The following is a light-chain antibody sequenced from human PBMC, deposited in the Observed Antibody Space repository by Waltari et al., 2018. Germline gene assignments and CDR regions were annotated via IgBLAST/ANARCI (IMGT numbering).Light chain of an antibody. J-gene: IGKJ1*01. Sequence: DIQMTQSPSSLSASVGDRVTITCRASQIISSYLNWYQQKPGKAPKLLIYAASSLQTGVPSRFSGSGSGTDFTLTISSLQAEDVAVYYCQQFYSIPPTFGQGTKVEIK. CDR1: QIISSY. CDR2: AAS. V-gene: IGKV1-39*01. CDR3: QQFYSIPPT.